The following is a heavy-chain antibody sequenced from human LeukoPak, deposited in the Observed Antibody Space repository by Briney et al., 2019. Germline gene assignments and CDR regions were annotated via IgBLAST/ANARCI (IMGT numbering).Heavy chain of an antibody. CDR1: GLTFSSYG. D-gene: IGHD1-26*01. Sequence: GGSLRLSCAASGLTFSSYGMHWVRQAPGKGLEWVAVISYDGSNKYYADSVKGRFTISRDNSKNTLYLQMNSLRAEDTAVYYCAKDDVVGATLLPSYYYYYGMDVWGKGTTVTVSS. V-gene: IGHV3-30*18. J-gene: IGHJ6*04. CDR3: AKDDVVGATLLPSYYYYYGMDV. CDR2: ISYDGSNK.